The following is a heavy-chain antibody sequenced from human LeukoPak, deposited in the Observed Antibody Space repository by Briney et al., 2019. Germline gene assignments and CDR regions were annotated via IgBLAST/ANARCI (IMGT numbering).Heavy chain of an antibody. D-gene: IGHD3-16*01. CDR1: GYSISSGYY. CDR2: IYHSGST. J-gene: IGHJ4*02. CDR3: AREGELVTFGGVISYFDD. V-gene: IGHV4-38-2*02. Sequence: SETLSLTCTVSGYSISSGYYWGWIRQPPGKGLEWIGSIYHSGSTYYNPSLKSRVTISVDTSKNQFSLKLTSVTAADTAMYFCAREGELVTFGGVISYFDDWGQGTLVTVSS.